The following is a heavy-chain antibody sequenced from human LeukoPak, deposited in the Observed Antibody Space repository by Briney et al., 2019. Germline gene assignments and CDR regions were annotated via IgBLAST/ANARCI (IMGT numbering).Heavy chain of an antibody. J-gene: IGHJ6*02. V-gene: IGHV1-46*01. D-gene: IGHD3-3*01. CDR1: GYTFTSNY. CDR3: AAESFWSGYEHYYYGMDV. CDR2: IYPRDGST. Sequence: ASVTVSCKASGYTFTSNYIHWVRQAPGQGLEWMGMIYPRDGSTSYAQKFQGRVTVTRDMSTSTAYMELSSLRSEDTAVYYCAAESFWSGYEHYYYGMDVWGQGTTVTVSS.